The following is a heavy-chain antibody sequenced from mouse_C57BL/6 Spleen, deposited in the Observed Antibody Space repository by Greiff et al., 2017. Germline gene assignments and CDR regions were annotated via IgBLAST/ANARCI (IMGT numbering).Heavy chain of an antibody. J-gene: IGHJ4*01. CDR1: GFTFSSYA. CDR3: ARDAMDY. CDR2: ISDVGSYT. Sequence: EVHLVESGGGLVKPGGSLKLSCAASGFTFSSYAMSWVRQTPEKRLEWVATISDVGSYTYYPDNVKGRFTISRDNAKNNLYLQMSHLKSEDTAMYYCARDAMDYWGQGTSVTVSS. V-gene: IGHV5-4*01.